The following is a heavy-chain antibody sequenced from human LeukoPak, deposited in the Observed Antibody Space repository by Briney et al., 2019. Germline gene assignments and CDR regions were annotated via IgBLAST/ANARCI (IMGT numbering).Heavy chain of an antibody. V-gene: IGHV3-30*04. CDR2: ISYDGSNK. CDR3: AGGLSGSYYFDY. CDR1: GFTFSSYA. D-gene: IGHD1-26*01. J-gene: IGHJ4*02. Sequence: GGSLILSCAASGFTFSSYAMHWVRQAPGKGLEWVAVISYDGSNKYYADSVKGRFTISRDDSKNTLYMQMNSLRAEATAVFYGAGGLSGSYYFDYWGRETLVTLSS.